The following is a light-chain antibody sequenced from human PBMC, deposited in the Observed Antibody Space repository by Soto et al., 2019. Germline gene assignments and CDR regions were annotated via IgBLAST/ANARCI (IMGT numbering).Light chain of an antibody. J-gene: IGKJ1*01. Sequence: EIVLTQSPGTLSLSPGERATLSCRASQTVSTNYIAWYQKKPGRAPRLLIYGASNRATGIPDRFSGSGSGTDFTLTISRLEPEDSAVYYCQQYGSSPTWTFGQGTKVDIK. CDR3: QQYGSSPTWT. V-gene: IGKV3-20*01. CDR2: GAS. CDR1: QTVSTNY.